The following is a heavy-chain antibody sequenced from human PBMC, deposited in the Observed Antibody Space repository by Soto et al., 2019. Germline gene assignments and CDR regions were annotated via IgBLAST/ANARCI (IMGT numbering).Heavy chain of an antibody. CDR3: AVRFLEWLSFDY. J-gene: IGHJ4*02. CDR2: FDPEDGET. D-gene: IGHD3-3*01. CDR1: GYTLTELS. Sequence: ASVKVSCKVSGYTLTELSMHWVRQAPGKGLEWMGGFDPEDGETIYAQKFQSRVTMTEDTSTDAAYMELSSLRSEDTAVYYCAVRFLEWLSFDYWGQGTLVTVSS. V-gene: IGHV1-24*01.